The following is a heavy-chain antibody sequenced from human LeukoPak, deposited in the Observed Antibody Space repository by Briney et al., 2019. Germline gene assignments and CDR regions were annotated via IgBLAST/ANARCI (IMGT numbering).Heavy chain of an antibody. CDR3: ARGGGYSSGANDY. Sequence: GGSLRLSCAASGFTFSSSWMHCVRHAPRKGLGWVSHINSGGTSTNYADSVKGRFTISRDNAKNTLYLQMNSLRAEDTAVYYCARGGGYSSGANDYWGQGTLVTVSS. CDR2: INSGGTST. D-gene: IGHD6-19*01. J-gene: IGHJ4*02. V-gene: IGHV3-74*01. CDR1: GFTFSSSW.